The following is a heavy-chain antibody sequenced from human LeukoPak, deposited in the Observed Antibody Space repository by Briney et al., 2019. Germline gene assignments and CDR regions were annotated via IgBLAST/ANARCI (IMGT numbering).Heavy chain of an antibody. CDR3: ARGEWELPDY. Sequence: SETLSLTCTVSGGSISSYYWSWLRDPAEEGLEWIGRNHTRGSTNYNPSLKSRITMSVGTSKNQFSLKLSSVTAADTAVYYCARGEWELPDYWGQGTLVTVSS. V-gene: IGHV4-4*07. D-gene: IGHD1-26*01. CDR2: NHTRGST. CDR1: GGSISSYY. J-gene: IGHJ4*02.